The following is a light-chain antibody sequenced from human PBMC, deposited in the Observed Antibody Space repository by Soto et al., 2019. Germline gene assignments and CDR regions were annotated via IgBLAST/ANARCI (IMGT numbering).Light chain of an antibody. Sequence: EIVWTQSPGTLSLSPGERATLSCRASQSVDSSYLAWYHQRPGQAPRLLIYGASSRATGIPDRFSGSGSGTDFTLTIDNLQAEDFATYYCQQTYTIPFAFGQGTKLEI. CDR1: QSVDSSY. J-gene: IGKJ2*01. V-gene: IGKV3-20*01. CDR3: QQTYTIPFA. CDR2: GAS.